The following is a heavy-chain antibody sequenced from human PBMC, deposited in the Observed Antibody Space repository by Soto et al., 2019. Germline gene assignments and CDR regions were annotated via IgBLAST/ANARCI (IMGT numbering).Heavy chain of an antibody. CDR2: IYYSGST. CDR1: GGSISSYY. D-gene: IGHD3-16*01. J-gene: IGHJ4*01. V-gene: IGHV4-59*08. Sequence: PSETLSLTCTVSGGSISSYYWSWIRQPPGKGLEWIGYIYYSGSTNYNPSLKSRVTISVDTSKNQFSLKLSSVTAADTAVYYCERQWGKQWDYWGQGTLVTVSS. CDR3: ERQWGKQWDY.